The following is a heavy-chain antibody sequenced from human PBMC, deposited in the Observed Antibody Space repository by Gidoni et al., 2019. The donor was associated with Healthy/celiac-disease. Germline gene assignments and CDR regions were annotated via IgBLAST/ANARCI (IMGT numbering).Heavy chain of an antibody. CDR3: VREHGGYVSGYFDY. V-gene: IGHV4-59*01. J-gene: IGHJ4*02. D-gene: IGHD5-12*01. CDR2: IYYSGSS. CDR1: GGSLSTYY. Sequence: QVQLQESGPGLVKPSETLSLTCPVSGGSLSTYYWSWIRQPPGKGLEWIGYIYYSGSSNYNPSLKSRVTISVDTSKHQFSLRLSSVTAADTAVYYCVREHGGYVSGYFDYWGQGTLVTVSS.